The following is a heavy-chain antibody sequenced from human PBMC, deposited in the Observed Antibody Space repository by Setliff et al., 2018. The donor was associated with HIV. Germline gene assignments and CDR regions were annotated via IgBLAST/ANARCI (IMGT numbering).Heavy chain of an antibody. CDR1: GFTFSSYA. V-gene: IGHV3-23*01. CDR2: ISGSGGST. CDR3: ARDLDPYFAMAV. Sequence: GGSLRLSCAASGFTFSSYAMSWVRQAPGKGLEWVSAISGSGGSTYFADSVKGRFTISADTSKNTLYLQMTRLSAEDTAVYYCARDLDPYFAMAVWGQGTTVTVSS. J-gene: IGHJ6*02.